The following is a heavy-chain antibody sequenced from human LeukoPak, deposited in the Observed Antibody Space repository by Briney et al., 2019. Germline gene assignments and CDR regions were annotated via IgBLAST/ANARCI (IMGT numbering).Heavy chain of an antibody. CDR2: INPNSGGT. J-gene: IGHJ5*02. CDR3: ARVPRRIAAAGIVVWFDP. V-gene: IGHV1-2*02. D-gene: IGHD6-13*01. CDR1: GYTFTGYY. Sequence: ASVKVSCKASGYTFTGYYMHWVRQAPGQGLEWMGWINPNSGGTNYAQKFQGRVTMTRDTSISTAYMELSGLRSDDTAVYYCARVPRRIAAAGIVVWFDPWGQGTLVTVSS.